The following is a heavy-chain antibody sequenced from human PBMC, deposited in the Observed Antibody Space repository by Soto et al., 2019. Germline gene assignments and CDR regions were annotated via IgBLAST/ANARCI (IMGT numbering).Heavy chain of an antibody. D-gene: IGHD4-17*01. V-gene: IGHV4-59*08. J-gene: IGHJ6*03. CDR1: GGSISSYY. Sequence: PSETLSLTCTVSGGSISSYYWSWIRQPPGKGLEWIGYIYYSGSTNYNPSLKSRVTISVDTSKNQFSLKLSSVTAADTAVYYCARTDYGDYGPNYYYYYMDVWGKGTTVTVSS. CDR3: ARTDYGDYGPNYYYYYMDV. CDR2: IYYSGST.